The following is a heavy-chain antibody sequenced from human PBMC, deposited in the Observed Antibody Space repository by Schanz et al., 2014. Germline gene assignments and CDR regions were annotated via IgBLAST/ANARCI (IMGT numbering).Heavy chain of an antibody. Sequence: VQLVDSGGGLVQPGGSLRLSCAASGFTFSGFWMTWVRQAPGKGLEWVANIKKDGSEKYYVDSVKGRFTISRDNAKNSLFLQMNSLRPEDTAVYYCARGRVLESWGQGTLVTVSS. CDR2: IKKDGSEK. CDR3: ARGRVLES. J-gene: IGHJ5*02. D-gene: IGHD1-1*01. V-gene: IGHV3-7*01. CDR1: GFTFSGFW.